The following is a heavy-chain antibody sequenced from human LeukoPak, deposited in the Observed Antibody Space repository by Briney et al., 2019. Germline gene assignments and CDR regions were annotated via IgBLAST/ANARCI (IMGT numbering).Heavy chain of an antibody. J-gene: IGHJ4*02. CDR2: IYYSGST. V-gene: IGHV4-59*01. Sequence: SETLSLTCIVSGGSISSYYWSWIRQPPGKGLEWIGYIYYSGSTNYNPSLKSRVTISVDTSKNQSSLTLSSVTAADTAVYYCARSDSFDYWGQGTLVTVSS. CDR3: ARSDSFDY. CDR1: GGSISSYY.